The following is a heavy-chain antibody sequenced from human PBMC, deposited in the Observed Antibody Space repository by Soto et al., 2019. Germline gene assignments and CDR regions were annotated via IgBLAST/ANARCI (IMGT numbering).Heavy chain of an antibody. CDR1: GFTVSSNY. CDR3: ARDVVEMATITSDY. V-gene: IGHV3-66*01. D-gene: IGHD5-12*01. CDR2: IYSGGST. Sequence: EVQLVESGGGLVQPGGSLRLSCAASGFTVSSNYMSWVRQAPGKGLEWVSVIYSGGSTYYADSVKGRFTISRDNSKNTLNLQMNSLRAEDTAVYYCARDVVEMATITSDYWGQGTLVTVSS. J-gene: IGHJ4*02.